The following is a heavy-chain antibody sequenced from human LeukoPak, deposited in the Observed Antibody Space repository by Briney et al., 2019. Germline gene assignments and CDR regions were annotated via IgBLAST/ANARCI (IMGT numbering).Heavy chain of an antibody. CDR3: ARDGYNRKLDY. CDR1: GFTFSSYW. CDR2: ISLTRTT. Sequence: GGSLRRSCAASGFTFSSYWMSWVRQAPGKGLEWISYISLTRTTYYADSVKGRFTISRDNAKNSLYLQMNSLRAEDTALYYCARDGYNRKLDYWGQGTLVTVSS. J-gene: IGHJ4*02. V-gene: IGHV3-48*01. D-gene: IGHD5-24*01.